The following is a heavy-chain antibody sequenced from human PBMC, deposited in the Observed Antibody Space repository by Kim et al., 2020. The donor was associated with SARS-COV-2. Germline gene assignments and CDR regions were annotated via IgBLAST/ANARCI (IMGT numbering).Heavy chain of an antibody. V-gene: IGHV3-33*06. Sequence: DSVRGRFTISRDIAENTMYLQMNSLRAEDTAVYYCAKIEQVWFGDYGMDVWGQGTTVIVSS. J-gene: IGHJ6*02. CDR3: AKIEQVWFGDYGMDV. D-gene: IGHD3-10*01.